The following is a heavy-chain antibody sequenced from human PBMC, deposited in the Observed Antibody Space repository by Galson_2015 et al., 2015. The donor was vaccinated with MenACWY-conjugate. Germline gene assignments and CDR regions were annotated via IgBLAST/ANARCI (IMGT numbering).Heavy chain of an antibody. CDR3: ARHVAKLRAYDYVWGSYRPNLGMDV. CDR2: TYYTSRWYT. J-gene: IGHJ6*02. Sequence: CAISGDSVSGTNVAWNWIRQSPSRGLEWLGRTYYTSRWYTNYAMSVTRRIAISPDTSKNQFSLRLSSVTAADTAVYYCARHVAKLRAYDYVWGSYRPNLGMDVWGQGTTVIVSS. CDR1: GDSVSGTNVA. D-gene: IGHD3-16*02. V-gene: IGHV6-1*01.